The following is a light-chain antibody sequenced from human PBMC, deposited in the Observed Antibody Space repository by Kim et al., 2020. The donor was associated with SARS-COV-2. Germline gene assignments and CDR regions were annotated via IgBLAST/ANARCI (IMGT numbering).Light chain of an antibody. Sequence: SASVGDRVTITCRAGQSISSYLNWYQQRPGKAPKLLIYAASTLQSGVPSRFSGSGSGTDFTLTIGSLQPEDFATYYCQQGYSTPPTFGQGTKLEI. V-gene: IGKV1-39*01. CDR2: AAS. CDR3: QQGYSTPPT. J-gene: IGKJ2*01. CDR1: QSISSY.